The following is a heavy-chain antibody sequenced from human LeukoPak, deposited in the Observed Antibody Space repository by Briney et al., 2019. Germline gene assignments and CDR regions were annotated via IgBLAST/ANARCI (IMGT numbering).Heavy chain of an antibody. Sequence: PGGSLRLSCAASGFTFSSYAMHWVRQAPGKGLEWVAVISYDGSNKYYADSVKGRFTISRDNSKNTLYLQMNSLRAEDTAVYYCANVLLWFGEDTPLDAFDIWGQGTMVTVSS. CDR2: ISYDGSNK. CDR1: GFTFSSYA. CDR3: ANVLLWFGEDTPLDAFDI. J-gene: IGHJ3*02. V-gene: IGHV3-30*04. D-gene: IGHD3-10*01.